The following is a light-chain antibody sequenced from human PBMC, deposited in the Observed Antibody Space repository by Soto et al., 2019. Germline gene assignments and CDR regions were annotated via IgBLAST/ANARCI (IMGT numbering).Light chain of an antibody. CDR1: QSVTRNY. CDR2: DAS. Sequence: EIVLTQSPGTLSLSAGERATLSCRASQSVTRNYLAWYQQKPGQAPRLLIHDASSRASGIPDRFSGSGSGTNFTLTISRLEPEDFAVYYCQQHFGSPFTFGPGTKVDIK. J-gene: IGKJ3*01. CDR3: QQHFGSPFT. V-gene: IGKV3-20*01.